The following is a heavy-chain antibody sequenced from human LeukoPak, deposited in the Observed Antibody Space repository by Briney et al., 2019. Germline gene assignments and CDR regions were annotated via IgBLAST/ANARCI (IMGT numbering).Heavy chain of an antibody. J-gene: IGHJ4*02. V-gene: IGHV3-30*02. D-gene: IGHD6-19*01. Sequence: GSLRLSCAASGFTFSSYGMHWVRQAPGKGLEWVAFIRYDGSNKYYADSVKGRFTISRDNSKNTLYLQMNSLRAEDTAVYYCAKVRAVAGSVGSYYFDYWGQGTLVIVSS. CDR3: AKVRAVAGSVGSYYFDY. CDR1: GFTFSSYG. CDR2: IRYDGSNK.